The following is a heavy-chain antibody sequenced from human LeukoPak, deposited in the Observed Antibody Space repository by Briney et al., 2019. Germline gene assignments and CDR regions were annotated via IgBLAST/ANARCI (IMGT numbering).Heavy chain of an antibody. V-gene: IGHV3-15*01. J-gene: IGHJ6*03. D-gene: IGHD4-11*01. CDR3: TTDYSKSAPHYYMDV. CDR2: IKSKIDGGTT. CDR1: GLTFTNAG. Sequence: GGSLRLSCAASGLTFTNAGMSWVRQAPGKGLEWVGRIKSKIDGGTTDYTAPVKGRFTFSRDDSENTLYLQMNSLKTEDSAVYYCTTDYSKSAPHYYMDVWGKGTTVTVSS.